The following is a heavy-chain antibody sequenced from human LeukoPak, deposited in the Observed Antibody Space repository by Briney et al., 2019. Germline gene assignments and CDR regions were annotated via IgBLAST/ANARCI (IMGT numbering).Heavy chain of an antibody. CDR2: TYYRSKWYN. CDR3: ARLDRYCTNGVCYPDY. J-gene: IGHJ4*02. CDR1: GDSVSSNSAA. Sequence: SQTLSLTCAISGDSVSSNSAAWNWIRQSPSRGLEWLGRTYYRSKWYNDYAVSVKSRITINPDTSENQFSLQLNSVTPEDTAVYYCARLDRYCTNGVCYPDYWGQGTLVTVSS. D-gene: IGHD2-8*01. V-gene: IGHV6-1*01.